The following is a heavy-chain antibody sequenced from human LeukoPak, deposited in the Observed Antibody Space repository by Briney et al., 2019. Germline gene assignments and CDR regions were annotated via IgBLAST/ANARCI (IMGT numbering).Heavy chain of an antibody. CDR1: GYTFTGYY. CDR2: IIPIFNTA. J-gene: IGHJ4*02. CDR3: ARRYFDWLRDDLHYFDY. Sequence: ASVKVSCKASGYTFTGYYMHWVRQAPGQGLEWMGGIIPIFNTANYAQKFQGRVTITADESTSTAYMELSSLRSEDTAVYYCARRYFDWLRDDLHYFDYWGQGTLVTVSS. D-gene: IGHD3-9*01. V-gene: IGHV1-69*13.